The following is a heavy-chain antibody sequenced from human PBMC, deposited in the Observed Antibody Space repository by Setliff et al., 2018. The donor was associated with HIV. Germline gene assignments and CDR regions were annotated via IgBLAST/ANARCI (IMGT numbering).Heavy chain of an antibody. J-gene: IGHJ3*01. Sequence: PSETLSLTCTVSGDSITGRWLSWIRQPPGKGLEWTGNNYHDGFANYNPSLKSRLTISVDTSKNQVSLTLSSVTPADTAVYYCARHICGTTACYAVDVWGPGTMVTVSS. V-gene: IGHV4-59*11. CDR3: ARHICGTTACYAVDV. CDR2: NYHDGFA. D-gene: IGHD2-2*01. CDR1: GDSITGRW.